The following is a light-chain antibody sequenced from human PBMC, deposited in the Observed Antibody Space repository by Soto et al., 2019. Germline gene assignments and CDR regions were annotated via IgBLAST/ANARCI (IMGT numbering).Light chain of an antibody. V-gene: IGKV1-39*01. CDR1: QSISSY. CDR3: KQTYNSPRT. J-gene: IGKJ1*01. CDR2: AAS. Sequence: DIQMTQSPSSLSASVGDRVTITCLASQSISSYLNWYQQIPGKAPQLLIYAASSLQTGVPSRFSGSGSGTDFTLTISSLQTEDFATYYCKQTYNSPRTFGQGTKVDI.